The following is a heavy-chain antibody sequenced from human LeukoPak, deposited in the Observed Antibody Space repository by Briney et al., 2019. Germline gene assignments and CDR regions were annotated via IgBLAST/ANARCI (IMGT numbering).Heavy chain of an antibody. J-gene: IGHJ3*01. CDR3: ARDRSLDHAFDL. Sequence: GRSLRLSCAASGFTFSNYAIQWVRQAPGNGLEWVALMSFDGSVKYHGDSVNGRFTISRDNSKNTLYLQMNSLRPDDTAVYYCARDRSLDHAFDLWGQGTMVTVSS. D-gene: IGHD3-16*02. CDR2: MSFDGSVK. V-gene: IGHV3-30*03. CDR1: GFTFSNYA.